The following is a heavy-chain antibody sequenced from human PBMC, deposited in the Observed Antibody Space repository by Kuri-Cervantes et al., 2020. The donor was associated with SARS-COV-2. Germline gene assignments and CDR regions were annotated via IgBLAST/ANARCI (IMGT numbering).Heavy chain of an antibody. D-gene: IGHD3-22*01. CDR1: GFTFKTYT. CDR3: ATHPIYYYDSSGYYVRGSGWLDY. J-gene: IGHJ4*02. V-gene: IGHV3-21*01. Sequence: GGSLRLSCVPSGFTFKTYTMNWVRQAPGKALEWVSSISGSGSYIYYADSVKGRFTISRDDAKNSLYLQMNSLRGEDTAVYYCATHPIYYYDSSGYYVRGSGWLDYWGQGTLVTVSS. CDR2: ISGSGSYI.